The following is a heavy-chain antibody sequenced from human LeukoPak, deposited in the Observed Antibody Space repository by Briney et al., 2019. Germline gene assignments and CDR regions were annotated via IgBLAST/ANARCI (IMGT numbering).Heavy chain of an antibody. CDR3: ARGLLGRRDFDY. CDR1: GGSFSGYY. Sequence: SETLSLTCAVYGGSFSGYYWSWIRQPPGKGLEWIGEINHSGSTNYNPSLKSRVTISVDTSKNQFSLKLSSVTAADTAVYYCARGLLGRRDFDYWGQGALVTVSS. V-gene: IGHV4-34*01. J-gene: IGHJ4*02. CDR2: INHSGST.